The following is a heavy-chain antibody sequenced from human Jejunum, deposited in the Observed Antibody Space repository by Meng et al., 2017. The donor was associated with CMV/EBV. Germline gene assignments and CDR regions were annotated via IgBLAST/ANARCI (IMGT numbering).Heavy chain of an antibody. Sequence: QRQLVQSGAEVKKPGASVKVSCKASGYIFNNYGVSWVRQAPGQGPEWMGWISAYNGNTNYAQNFQGRFTMATDTSTSTAYMELRSLRSDDTAVYYCARDLPGGTKGTWLDLWGQGTLVTVSS. CDR1: GYIFNNYG. J-gene: IGHJ5*02. CDR3: ARDLPGGTKGTWLDL. V-gene: IGHV1-18*01. CDR2: ISAYNGNT. D-gene: IGHD1-14*01.